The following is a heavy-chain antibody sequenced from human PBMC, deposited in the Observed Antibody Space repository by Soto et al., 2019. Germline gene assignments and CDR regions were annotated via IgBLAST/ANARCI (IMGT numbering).Heavy chain of an antibody. Sequence: QITLNESGPTLVKPTQTLTLTCTFSGFSLGTYGVGVGWIRQPPGKALEWLALIYWDDDKRYSPSLKSRLTITKATAKRQVFLTLTTMDPVDTATYSCAHRGGGIVDWYFDLWGRGTPVIVSS. CDR2: IYWDDDK. J-gene: IGHJ2*01. D-gene: IGHD1-26*01. CDR3: AHRGGGIVDWYFDL. V-gene: IGHV2-5*02. CDR1: GFSLGTYGVG.